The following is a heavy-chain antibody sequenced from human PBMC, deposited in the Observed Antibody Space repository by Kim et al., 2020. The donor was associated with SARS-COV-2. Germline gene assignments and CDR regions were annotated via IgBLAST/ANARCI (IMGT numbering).Heavy chain of an antibody. J-gene: IGHJ3*02. CDR2: K. CDR3: AKESDAFDI. V-gene: IGHV3-30*02. Sequence: KFYADSVKGRFTISRDNSQNVLYLQMNSVRGEDTAVYYCAKESDAFDIWGQGTLVTVSS.